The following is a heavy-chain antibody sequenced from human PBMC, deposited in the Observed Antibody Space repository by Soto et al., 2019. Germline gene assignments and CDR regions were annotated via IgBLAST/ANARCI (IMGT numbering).Heavy chain of an antibody. CDR3: GRGLFTGDY. D-gene: IGHD3-10*01. CDR1: GYTFTSSY. Sequence: QVQLVQSGAEVKKPGASVKVSCTASGYTFTSSYIHWVRQAPGQGLEWMAIINPMGGSTNYAQKFQGRVTVTMDTSASTVYMELSSLRSEDTAVYYCGRGLFTGDYWGQGTLVTVSS. CDR2: INPMGGST. J-gene: IGHJ4*02. V-gene: IGHV1-46*03.